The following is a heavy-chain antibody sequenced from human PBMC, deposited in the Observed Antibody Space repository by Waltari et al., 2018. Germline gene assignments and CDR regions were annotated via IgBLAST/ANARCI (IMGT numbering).Heavy chain of an antibody. D-gene: IGHD3-10*01. Sequence: EVHLVESGGGLVQPGVSLKLSCAASGFTFSDFTMYWVRQASGKGLEWVGHIRSKANNYATGNAASVKGRFTVSRDDSKNTAYLQMNSLRTEDTAIYYCTNFMSGWGQGTTVTVSS. J-gene: IGHJ6*02. CDR3: TNFMSG. CDR1: GFTFSDFT. V-gene: IGHV3-73*02. CDR2: IRSKANNYAT.